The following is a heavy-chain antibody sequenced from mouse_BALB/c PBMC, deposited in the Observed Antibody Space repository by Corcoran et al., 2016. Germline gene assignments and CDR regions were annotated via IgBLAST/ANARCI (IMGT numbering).Heavy chain of an antibody. V-gene: IGHV9-3-1*01. CDR2: INTYTGEP. D-gene: IGHD3-1*01. CDR3: ARRAGPYNFDY. J-gene: IGHJ2*01. CDR1: GYTFTNYG. Sequence: QIQLVQSGPELKKPGETVKNSCKAYGYTFTNYGMNWVKQAPGKGLKWMGWINTYTGEPTYADDFKGRFAFSLETSASTAYLQINNLKNEDTATYFCARRAGPYNFDYWGQGTTLTVSS.